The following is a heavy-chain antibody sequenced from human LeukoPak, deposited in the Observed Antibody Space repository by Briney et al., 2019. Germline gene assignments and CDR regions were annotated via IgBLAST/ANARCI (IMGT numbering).Heavy chain of an antibody. CDR3: ARGPVRGGFYYYYGMDV. D-gene: IGHD2-15*01. CDR1: GGSISSYY. Sequence: PSETLSLTCTVSGGSISSYYWSWIRQPPGKGLEWIGYIYYSGSTNYNPSLKSRVTISVDTSKNQFSLKLSSVTAADTAVYYCARGPVRGGFYYYYGMDVWGQGTTVTVSS. J-gene: IGHJ6*02. CDR2: IYYSGST. V-gene: IGHV4-59*01.